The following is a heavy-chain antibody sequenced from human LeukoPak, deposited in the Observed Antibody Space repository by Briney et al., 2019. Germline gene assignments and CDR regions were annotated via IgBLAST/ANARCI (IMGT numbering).Heavy chain of an antibody. CDR2: ISSSSSYI. CDR3: ASSLVVVPAAITDY. Sequence: GGSLRLSCAASGFTFSSYSMNWVRQAPGKGLEWVSSISSSSSYIYYADSVKGRFTISRGNAKNSLYLQMNSLRAEDTAVYYCASSLVVVPAAITDYWGQGTLVTVSS. V-gene: IGHV3-21*01. J-gene: IGHJ4*02. CDR1: GFTFSSYS. D-gene: IGHD2-2*01.